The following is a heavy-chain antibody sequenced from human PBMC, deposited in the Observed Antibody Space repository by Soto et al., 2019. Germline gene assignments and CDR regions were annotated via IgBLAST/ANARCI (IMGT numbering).Heavy chain of an antibody. CDR3: XREFXDSNNYRRPD. J-gene: IGHJ4*02. CDR2: ISGSGGST. Sequence: GSLRLSCAASGFTFSSYAMSWVRQAPGKGLEWVSAISGSGGSTYYADSVKGRFTISRDNSKNTLYLQMNSLRAEDTAVYYXXREFXDSNNYRRPDWGQGTLVTVSS. V-gene: IGHV3-23*01. D-gene: IGHD3-22*01. CDR1: GFTFSSYA.